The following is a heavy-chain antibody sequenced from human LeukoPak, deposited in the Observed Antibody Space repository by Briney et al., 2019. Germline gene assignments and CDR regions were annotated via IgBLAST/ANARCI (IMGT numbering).Heavy chain of an antibody. V-gene: IGHV4-34*01. Sequence: SETLSLTCTVYGGSFSGYYWSWIRQSPGKGLEWIGEINHSGSTNYNPSLKSRVTISVETSKSQFSLKLSSVTAADTAVYYCARGRHVHYIVVVPAALKPFDYWGQGTLTTVSS. CDR1: GGSFSGYY. CDR3: ARGRHVHYIVVVPAALKPFDY. D-gene: IGHD2-2*01. J-gene: IGHJ4*02. CDR2: INHSGST.